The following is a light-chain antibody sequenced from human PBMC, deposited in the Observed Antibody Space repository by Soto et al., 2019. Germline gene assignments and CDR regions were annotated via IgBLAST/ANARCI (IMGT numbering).Light chain of an antibody. Sequence: EIVLTQSPATLSASPGDRVTLSCRASQYINTRLAWYQHRPGQAPRLLIYQTSIRAAGIPARFSASGSGTDFTLTISDVQPGDFALYYCHQRQSWPRTFGQGTKVDIK. J-gene: IGKJ1*01. CDR3: HQRQSWPRT. CDR2: QTS. V-gene: IGKV3-11*01. CDR1: QYINTR.